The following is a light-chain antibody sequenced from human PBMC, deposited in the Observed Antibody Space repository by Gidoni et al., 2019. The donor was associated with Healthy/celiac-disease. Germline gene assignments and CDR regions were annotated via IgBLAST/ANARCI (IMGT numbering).Light chain of an antibody. V-gene: IGKV3-20*01. Sequence: EIVLTQYTGTLSLSPGERATLSCRASQSVSSSYLAWYQQKPGQAPRLLIYGASSRATGIPDRFSVSGSGTDFTLTISRLEPEDFAVYYCQQYGSSPSWTFGQGTKVEIK. CDR1: QSVSSSY. CDR3: QQYGSSPSWT. CDR2: GAS. J-gene: IGKJ1*01.